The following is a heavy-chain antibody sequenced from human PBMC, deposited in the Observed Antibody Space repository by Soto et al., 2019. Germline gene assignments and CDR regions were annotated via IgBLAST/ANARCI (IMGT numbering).Heavy chain of an antibody. CDR2: INPSGGST. Sequence: QVQLVQSGAEVKKPGASVKVSCKASGYTFTSYYMHWVRQAPGQGLEWMGIINPSGGSTSYGQQFQGRVTMTRDTSTSTVYMELSSLRSEDMAVYYCARVAAAGKRGVNWFDPWGQGTLVTVSS. J-gene: IGHJ5*02. D-gene: IGHD6-13*01. CDR3: ARVAAAGKRGVNWFDP. V-gene: IGHV1-46*03. CDR1: GYTFTSYY.